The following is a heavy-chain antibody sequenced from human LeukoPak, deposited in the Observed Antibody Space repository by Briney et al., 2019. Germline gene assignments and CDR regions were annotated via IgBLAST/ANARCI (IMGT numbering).Heavy chain of an antibody. D-gene: IGHD5-24*01. V-gene: IGHV3-30*18. Sequence: PGRSLRLSCAASGFTFSSYGMHWVRQAPGKGLEWVAVISYDGSNKYYADSAKGRFTISRDNSKNTLYLQMNSLRAEDTAVYYCAKDRERWLQLVWRAFDIWGQGTMVTVSS. J-gene: IGHJ3*02. CDR3: AKDRERWLQLVWRAFDI. CDR2: ISYDGSNK. CDR1: GFTFSSYG.